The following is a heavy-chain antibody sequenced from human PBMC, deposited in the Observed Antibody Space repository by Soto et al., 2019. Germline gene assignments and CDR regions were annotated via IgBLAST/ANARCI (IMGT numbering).Heavy chain of an antibody. CDR1: GGSISSSSYY. CDR2: IYYSGST. D-gene: IGHD6-19*01. CDR3: ASRGSGGIGVAGTSFDY. V-gene: IGHV4-39*01. J-gene: IGHJ4*02. Sequence: QLQLQESGPGLVKPSETLSLTCTVSGGSISSSSYYWGWIRQPPGKGLEWIGNIYYSGSTYYNPSLKGRVTISVDTSKNQFSLKLSSVPAADTAVYYCASRGSGGIGVAGTSFDYWGQGTLVTVSS.